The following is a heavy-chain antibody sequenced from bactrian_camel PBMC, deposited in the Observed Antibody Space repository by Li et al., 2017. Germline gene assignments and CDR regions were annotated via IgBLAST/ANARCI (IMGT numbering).Heavy chain of an antibody. CDR3: AIKPAPRGGNSCYVTSLRSVAEYKY. CDR2: INRSGTV. Sequence: HVQLVESGGGSAQAGGSLKLSCVGNEYIFSNCRMGWYRQAPGKQRELVSDINRSGTVNYADSVKGRFTISKDNAENTLYLQMNSLKPEDTAMYYCAIKPAPRGGNSCYVTSLRSVAEYKYWGQGTQVTVS. D-gene: IGHD4*01. CDR1: EYIFSNCR. J-gene: IGHJ4*01. V-gene: IGHV3S53*01.